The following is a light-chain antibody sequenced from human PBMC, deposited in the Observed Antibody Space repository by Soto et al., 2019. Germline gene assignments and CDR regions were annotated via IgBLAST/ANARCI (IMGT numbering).Light chain of an antibody. J-gene: IGKJ2*01. Sequence: DIQMTQSPSSLSASVGDRVTITCQASQDIREYVNRYQLKPGKAPRLLIYDASHLETGVPSKFSGSRSGTDFTFTINGLQPEDSATYCCQQYESLPYTFGQGPKLEIK. CDR1: QDIREY. V-gene: IGKV1-33*01. CDR3: QQYESLPYT. CDR2: DAS.